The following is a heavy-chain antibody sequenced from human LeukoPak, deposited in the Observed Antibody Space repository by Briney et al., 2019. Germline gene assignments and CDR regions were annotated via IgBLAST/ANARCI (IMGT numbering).Heavy chain of an antibody. CDR3: ASVPPLRFIKV. J-gene: IGHJ4*02. D-gene: IGHD3-16*01. CDR1: GGSISSGGYY. V-gene: IGHV4-61*08. Sequence: SETLSLTCTVSGGSISSGGYYWSWIRQPPGQGLEWIGEINHSGSTNYNPSLKSRVTISVDTSKNQFSLKLSSVTAADTAVYYCASVPPLRFIKVWGQGALVTVSS. CDR2: INHSGST.